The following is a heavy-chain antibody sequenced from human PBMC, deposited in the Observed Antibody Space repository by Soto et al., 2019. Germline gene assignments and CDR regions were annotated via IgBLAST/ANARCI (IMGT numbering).Heavy chain of an antibody. V-gene: IGHV1-45*02. CDR3: ARSLTLEDPLYIDY. CDR2: ITPFNGNT. Sequence: SVKVSCKASGYTFTYRYLHWVRQAPGQALEWMGWITPFNGNTNYAQKFQDRVTITRDRSMSTAYMELSSLRSEDTAMYYCARSLTLEDPLYIDYWGQGPLVTVSS. D-gene: IGHD1-1*01. CDR1: GYTFTYRY. J-gene: IGHJ4*02.